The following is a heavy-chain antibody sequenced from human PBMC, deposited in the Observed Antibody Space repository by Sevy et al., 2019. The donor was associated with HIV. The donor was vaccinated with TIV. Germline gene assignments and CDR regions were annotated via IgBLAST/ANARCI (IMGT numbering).Heavy chain of an antibody. V-gene: IGHV3-23*01. CDR1: GFPFSSYA. CDR3: AKGLRGTTTNNWFDP. D-gene: IGHD4-17*01. J-gene: IGHJ5*02. Sequence: GGSLRLSCVASGFPFSSYAMSWVRQAPGKGLEWDSTISGSGGSAYYADSVKRRFTISRDNSKNTLFLQMHSLRAEDTAVYYCAKGLRGTTTNNWFDPWGQGTLVTVSS. CDR2: ISGSGGSA.